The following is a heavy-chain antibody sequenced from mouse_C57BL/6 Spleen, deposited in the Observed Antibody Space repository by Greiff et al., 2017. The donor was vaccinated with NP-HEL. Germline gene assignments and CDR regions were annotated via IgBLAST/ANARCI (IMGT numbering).Heavy chain of an antibody. Sequence: QVQLQQPGAELVMPGASVKLSCKASGYTFTSYWMHWVKQRPGPGLEWIGEIDPSDSYPTYNQKFKGKATLTVDTSSSPAYMQLSSLTSEDSAVYYCARGGTYYGNYVGYFDVWGTGTTVTVSS. CDR1: GYTFTSYW. D-gene: IGHD2-10*01. J-gene: IGHJ1*03. CDR3: ARGGTYYGNYVGYFDV. CDR2: IDPSDSYP. V-gene: IGHV1-69*01.